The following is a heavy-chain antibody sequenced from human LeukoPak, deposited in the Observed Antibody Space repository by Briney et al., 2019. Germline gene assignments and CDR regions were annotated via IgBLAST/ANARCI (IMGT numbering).Heavy chain of an antibody. J-gene: IGHJ4*02. CDR2: INPSGGST. Sequence: ASVKVSCKASGYTFTSYYMHWVRQAPGQGLEWMGIINPSGGSTGYAQKFQGRVTMTRDTSASTVYMELSSLRSEDTAVYYCARVGWQDCSSTSCHFQDYWGQGTLVTVSS. CDR1: GYTFTSYY. V-gene: IGHV1-46*01. D-gene: IGHD2-2*01. CDR3: ARVGWQDCSSTSCHFQDY.